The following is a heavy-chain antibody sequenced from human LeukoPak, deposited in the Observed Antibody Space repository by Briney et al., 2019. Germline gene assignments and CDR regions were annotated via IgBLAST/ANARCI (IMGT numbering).Heavy chain of an antibody. CDR3: AKDPGSGWLRAGY. Sequence: GGSLRLSFAASGFTFSSYAMSWVRQAPGKGLEWVSAISGSGGSTYYADSVKGRFTISRDNSKNTLYLQMNSLRAEDTAVYYCAKDPGSGWLRAGYWGQGTLVTVSS. CDR2: ISGSGGST. CDR1: GFTFSSYA. J-gene: IGHJ4*02. D-gene: IGHD6-19*01. V-gene: IGHV3-23*01.